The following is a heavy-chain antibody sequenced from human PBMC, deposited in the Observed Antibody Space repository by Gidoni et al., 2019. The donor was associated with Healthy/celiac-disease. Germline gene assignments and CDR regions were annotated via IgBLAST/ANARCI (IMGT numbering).Heavy chain of an antibody. CDR3: ESLRYSSLEVDD. CDR1: GVSISSSRCH. CDR2: LYYSGST. Sequence: QLQLLESAPGLVMPSATLSLPCTVSGVSISSSRCHWGWIRQPPGKGLEWIGSLYYSGSTYYNPTLKSRDTISVETSKNQFALKLSSVTAADTAVYYCESLRYSSLEVDDWGQGTLVTVSS. J-gene: IGHJ4*02. D-gene: IGHD6-13*01. V-gene: IGHV4-39*01.